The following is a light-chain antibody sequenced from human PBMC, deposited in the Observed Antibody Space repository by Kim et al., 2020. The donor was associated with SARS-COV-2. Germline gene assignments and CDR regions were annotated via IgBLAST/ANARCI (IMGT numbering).Light chain of an antibody. CDR3: QQYYSYPCS. CDR1: HDVSTY. V-gene: IGKV1-8*01. Sequence: SASTRDRVNITGRASHDVSTYLAWYQHKPGKAPTLLMYAVSTLHSGVPSRFRGSGSGTDFTLTISCLQSEDFATYYCQQYYSYPCSFGQGTKLEI. J-gene: IGKJ2*04. CDR2: AVS.